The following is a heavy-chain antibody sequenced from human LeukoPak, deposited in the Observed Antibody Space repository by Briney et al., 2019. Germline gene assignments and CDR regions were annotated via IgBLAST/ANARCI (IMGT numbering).Heavy chain of an antibody. CDR3: ARVHCSGGSCYLDP. V-gene: IGHV1-3*01. J-gene: IGHJ5*02. D-gene: IGHD2-15*01. Sequence: KFQGRVTITRDTSASTAYMELSSLRSEDTAVYYCARVHCSGGSCYLDPWGQGTLVTVS.